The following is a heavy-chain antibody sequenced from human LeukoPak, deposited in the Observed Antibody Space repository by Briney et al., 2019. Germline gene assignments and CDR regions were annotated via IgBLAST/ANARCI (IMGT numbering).Heavy chain of an antibody. V-gene: IGHV4-30-4*08. CDR3: ARTSLGGAWFDP. J-gene: IGHJ5*02. D-gene: IGHD3-10*01. CDR1: GGSISSGDYY. Sequence: PSETLSLTCTVSGGSISSGDYYWSWIRQPPGKGLEWIGYIYYNGSTYYNPSLKSRVTISVDPSKNQFSLQLSSVTAADTAVYYCARTSLGGAWFDPWGQGTLVTVSS. CDR2: IYYNGST.